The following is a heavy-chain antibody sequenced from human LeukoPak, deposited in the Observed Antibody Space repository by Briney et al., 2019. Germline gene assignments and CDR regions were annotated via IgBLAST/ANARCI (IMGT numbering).Heavy chain of an antibody. CDR3: ASPTGEYCSGGSCYKGGNYYYYYGMDV. CDR2: INPNSGGT. CDR1: GYTFTGYY. D-gene: IGHD2-15*01. V-gene: IGHV1-2*02. J-gene: IGHJ6*02. Sequence: ASVKVSCKASGYTFTGYYMHWVRQAPGQGLKWMGWINPNSGGTNYAQKFQGRVTMTRDTSISTAYMELSRLRSDDTAVYYCASPTGEYCSGGSCYKGGNYYYYYGMDVWGQGTTVTVSS.